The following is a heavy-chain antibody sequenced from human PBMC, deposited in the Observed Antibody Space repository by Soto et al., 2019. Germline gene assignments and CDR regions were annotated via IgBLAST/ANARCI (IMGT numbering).Heavy chain of an antibody. Sequence: QIQLEESGGGLVKPGGSLSLSCTVSGFTFSNYYMAWIRQAPGKGLEWISYISTSGTSTFYADSVKGRFTISRDNAMNSLFLQMNSLGVEDTAVYFCARDGVLFRAGFDSWGQGTLVTVAS. CDR1: GFTFSNYY. CDR3: ARDGVLFRAGFDS. D-gene: IGHD3-16*01. J-gene: IGHJ4*02. CDR2: ISTSGTST. V-gene: IGHV3-11*01.